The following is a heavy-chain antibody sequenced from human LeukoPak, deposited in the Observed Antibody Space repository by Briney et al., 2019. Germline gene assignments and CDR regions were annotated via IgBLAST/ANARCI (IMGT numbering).Heavy chain of an antibody. J-gene: IGHJ4*02. CDR2: INGSGGST. V-gene: IGHV3-23*01. CDR3: AKWYSSSWLNTYYFDY. CDR1: GFTFYSYS. D-gene: IGHD6-13*01. Sequence: GGAPRLPFAASGFTFYSYSISWVRPAPGEGREWGSAINGSGGSTYYADSVKGRFTISRDNSKNTLYLQMNSLRAEDTAVYYCAKWYSSSWLNTYYFDYWGQGTLVTVSS.